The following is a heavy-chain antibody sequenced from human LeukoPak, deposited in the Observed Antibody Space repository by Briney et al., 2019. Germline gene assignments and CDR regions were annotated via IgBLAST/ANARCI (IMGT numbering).Heavy chain of an antibody. CDR3: ARELPDYVWGSYRHYYMDV. CDR1: GYTFTDYY. D-gene: IGHD3-16*02. Sequence: ASVKVSCKAAGYTFTDYYMHWVRQAPGQGLEWMGWINPNSGGTNSAQKFQGRVTMTSDTSISTAYMELSRLRSDDTAVYYCARELPDYVWGSYRHYYMDVWGKGTTVTVSS. CDR2: INPNSGGT. J-gene: IGHJ6*03. V-gene: IGHV1-2*02.